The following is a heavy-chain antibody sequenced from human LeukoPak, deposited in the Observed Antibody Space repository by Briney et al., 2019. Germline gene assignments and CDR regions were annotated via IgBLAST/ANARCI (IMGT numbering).Heavy chain of an antibody. CDR1: GFTFSSYA. Sequence: GGSLRLSCAASGFTFSSYAMNWVRQAPGKGLEWVSGISSSGGGTYYADSVKGRFTISRDNSKNTLYLQMNSLRAEDTAVYYCAKGVVLRFLEWPTYFDYWGQGTLVTVSS. D-gene: IGHD3-3*01. V-gene: IGHV3-23*01. CDR3: AKGVVLRFLEWPTYFDY. J-gene: IGHJ4*02. CDR2: ISSSGGGT.